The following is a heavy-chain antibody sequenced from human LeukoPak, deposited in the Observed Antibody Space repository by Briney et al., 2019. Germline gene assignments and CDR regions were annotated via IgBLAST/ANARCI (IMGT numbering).Heavy chain of an antibody. CDR1: GFTFSSYW. J-gene: IGHJ4*02. D-gene: IGHD6-6*01. V-gene: IGHV3-74*01. CDR3: ARGGDMAARGFDY. Sequence: GGSLRLSCAASGFTFSSYWMHWVRHAPGKGLVWVSRINSDGSSTRYEDSVKGRFTISRDNAKNTLYLQMNSLRAEDTAVYYCARGGDMAARGFDYWGQGTLVTVSS. CDR2: INSDGSST.